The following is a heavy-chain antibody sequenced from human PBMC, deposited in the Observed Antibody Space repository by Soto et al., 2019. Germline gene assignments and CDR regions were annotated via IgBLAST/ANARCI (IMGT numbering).Heavy chain of an antibody. CDR1: GYTFTSYA. CDR3: ARAIATVTTFVYFYY. D-gene: IGHD4-17*01. V-gene: IGHV1-3*01. CDR2: INAGNGNT. Sequence: QVQLVQSGAEVKKPGASVKVSCKASGYTFTSYAMHWVRQAPGQRLEWMGWINAGNGNTKYSQKFHGRVTITSDPSARTAYMELSSLRFEYTVVYYCARAIATVTTFVYFYYWGQGTLVTVSS. J-gene: IGHJ4*02.